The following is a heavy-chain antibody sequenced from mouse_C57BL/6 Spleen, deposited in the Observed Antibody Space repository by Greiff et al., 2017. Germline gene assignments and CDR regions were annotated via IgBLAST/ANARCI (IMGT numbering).Heavy chain of an antibody. CDR2: INPNNGGT. D-gene: IGHD2-2*01. Sequence: VQLQQSGPELVKPGASVKISCKASGYTFTDYYMNWVKQSHGKSLEWIGDINPNNGGTSYNQKFKGKATLTVDKSSSTAYMELRSLTSEDSAVYYCARWLQDWYFDVWGTGTTVTVSS. J-gene: IGHJ1*03. CDR1: GYTFTDYY. CDR3: ARWLQDWYFDV. V-gene: IGHV1-26*01.